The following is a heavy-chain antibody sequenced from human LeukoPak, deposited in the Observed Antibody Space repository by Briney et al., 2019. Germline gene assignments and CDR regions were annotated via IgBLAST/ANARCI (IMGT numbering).Heavy chain of an antibody. CDR3: ARVGSRDGYNPGGVFDY. D-gene: IGHD5-24*01. CDR2: IIPILGIA. Sequence: SVKVSCKASGGTFSSYAISWVRQAPGQGLEWMGRIIPILGIANYAQKVQGRVTITADKSTSTAYMELSSLRSEDTAVYYCARVGSRDGYNPGGVFDYWGQGTLVTVSS. V-gene: IGHV1-69*04. J-gene: IGHJ4*02. CDR1: GGTFSSYA.